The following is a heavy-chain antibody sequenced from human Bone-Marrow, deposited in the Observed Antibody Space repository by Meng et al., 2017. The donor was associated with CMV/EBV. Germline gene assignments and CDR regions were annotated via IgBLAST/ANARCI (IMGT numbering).Heavy chain of an antibody. CDR1: GYTFTSYD. D-gene: IGHD3-3*01. CDR2: MNPNSGNT. J-gene: IGHJ4*02. V-gene: IGHV1-8*01. CDR3: ARSSDFWSGYYPY. Sequence: ASVKVSCKASGYTFTSYDINWVRQATGQGLEWMGWMNPNSGNTGYEQKFQGRVTMTRNTSISTAYMELSSLRSEDTAVYYCARSSDFWSGYYPYWGQGTLVTVSS.